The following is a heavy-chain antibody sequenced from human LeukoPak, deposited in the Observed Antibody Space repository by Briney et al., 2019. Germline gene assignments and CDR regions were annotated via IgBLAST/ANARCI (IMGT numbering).Heavy chain of an antibody. CDR3: ASGRLGYCSGGSCYSLAY. J-gene: IGHJ4*02. D-gene: IGHD2-15*01. V-gene: IGHV1-69*04. CDR1: GGTFSSYA. Sequence: SVKVSCKASGGTFSSYAISWVRRAPGQGLEWMGRIIPILGIANYAQKFQGRVTITADKSTSTAYMELSSLRSEDTAVYYCASGRLGYCSGGSCYSLAYWGQGTLVTVSS. CDR2: IIPILGIA.